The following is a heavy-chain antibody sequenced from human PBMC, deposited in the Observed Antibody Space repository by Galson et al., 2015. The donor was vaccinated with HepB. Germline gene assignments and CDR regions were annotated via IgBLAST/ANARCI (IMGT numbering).Heavy chain of an antibody. D-gene: IGHD1-1*01. J-gene: IGHJ6*03. Sequence: SLRLSCAASGFTFSDYYMSWIRQAPGKGLEWVSYISSSGSTIYYADSVKGRFTISRDNAKNSLYLQMNSLRAEDTAVYYCARDGVHYYYYMDVWGKGTTVTVSS. CDR2: ISSSGSTI. CDR3: ARDGVHYYYYMDV. CDR1: GFTFSDYY. V-gene: IGHV3-11*01.